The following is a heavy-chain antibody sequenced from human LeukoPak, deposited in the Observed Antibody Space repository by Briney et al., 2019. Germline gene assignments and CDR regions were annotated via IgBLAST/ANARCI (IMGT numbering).Heavy chain of an antibody. CDR1: GFTFSSYA. CDR2: ISYEGSNK. J-gene: IGHJ3*02. V-gene: IGHV3-30-3*01. CDR3: ARGDPDSSGWYAAFDI. D-gene: IGHD6-19*01. Sequence: TGRSLRLSCAASGFTFSSYAMYWVRQAPGKGLEWVAVISYEGSNKYYADSVKGRFTISRDNSKNTLYLQMNSLRAEDTAVYYCARGDPDSSGWYAAFDIWGQGTMVTVSS.